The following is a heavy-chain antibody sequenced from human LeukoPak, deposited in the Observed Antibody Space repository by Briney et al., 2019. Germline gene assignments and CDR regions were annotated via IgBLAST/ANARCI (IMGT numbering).Heavy chain of an antibody. CDR2: ISYDGSDI. V-gene: IGHV3-30-3*01. CDR1: GFTFSAYS. CDR3: ARDKYYSDSGNSLRYDH. Sequence: GGSLRLSCAASGFTFSAYSLHWVRQAPGRGLEWVAVISYDGSDIYYGDSVRGRFTISRDNAKDSLYLQMNSLRDEDTAVYYCARDKYYSDSGNSLRYDHWGQGTLVTVSS. J-gene: IGHJ4*02. D-gene: IGHD3-10*01.